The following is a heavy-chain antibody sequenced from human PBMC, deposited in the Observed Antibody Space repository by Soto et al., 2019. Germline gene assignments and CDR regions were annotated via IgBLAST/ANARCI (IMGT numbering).Heavy chain of an antibody. CDR2: IYYSGST. CDR3: ARTSSPNLGYFDY. V-gene: IGHV4-59*01. D-gene: IGHD3-16*01. J-gene: IGHJ4*02. Sequence: PSETLSLTCTVSGGSISSYYWSWIRQPPGKGLEWIGYIYYSGSTNYNPSLKSRVTISVDTSKNQFSLKLSSVTAADTAVYYCARTSSPNLGYFDYWGQGTLVTVSS. CDR1: GGSISSYY.